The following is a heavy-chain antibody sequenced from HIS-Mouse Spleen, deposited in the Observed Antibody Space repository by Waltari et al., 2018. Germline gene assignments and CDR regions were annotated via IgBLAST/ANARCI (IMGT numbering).Heavy chain of an antibody. CDR2: IYSGGRT. V-gene: IGHV3-53*01. D-gene: IGHD6-13*01. CDR1: GFTVSSNY. Sequence: EVQLVESGGGLIQPGGSLRLSCAASGFTVSSNYMSWVRQAPGKGLEWVSVIYSGGRTYYAASGKGRLPITRDNSKNTLYLQMNSLRAEDTAVYYCAGGVGSSWYYFDYWGQGTLVTVSS. J-gene: IGHJ4*02. CDR3: AGGVGSSWYYFDY.